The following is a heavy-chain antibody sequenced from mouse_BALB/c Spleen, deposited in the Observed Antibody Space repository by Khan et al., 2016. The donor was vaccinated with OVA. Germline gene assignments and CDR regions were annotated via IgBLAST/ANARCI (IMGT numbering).Heavy chain of an antibody. CDR2: IYYSGAV. CDR3: ARDYGSLYWYFDV. Sequence: EVKLLESGPGLVKPSQTVSLACTVTGISITSGNYRWIWIRQFPGNKLEWIGNIYYSGAVTYNPSLTSRSTITRDTSKNQFFLEMNSLTAEDTATYYSARDYGSLYWYFDVWGAGTTVTVSA. CDR1: GISITSGNYR. D-gene: IGHD1-1*01. V-gene: IGHV3-5*02. J-gene: IGHJ1*01.